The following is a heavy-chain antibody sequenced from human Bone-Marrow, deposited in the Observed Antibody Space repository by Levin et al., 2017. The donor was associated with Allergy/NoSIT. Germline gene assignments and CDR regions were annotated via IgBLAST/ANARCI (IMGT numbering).Heavy chain of an antibody. Sequence: GESLKISCAASGFTFSSYSMNWVRQAPGKGLEWISYISSGSSTIYFADSEKGRFTISRDNGKNSLYLQMNSLRAEDTAVYYCAREGYCSSTSCPRFYMDVWGKGTTVTVSS. D-gene: IGHD2-2*01. J-gene: IGHJ6*03. CDR1: GFTFSSYS. CDR2: ISSGSSTI. V-gene: IGHV3-48*01. CDR3: AREGYCSSTSCPRFYMDV.